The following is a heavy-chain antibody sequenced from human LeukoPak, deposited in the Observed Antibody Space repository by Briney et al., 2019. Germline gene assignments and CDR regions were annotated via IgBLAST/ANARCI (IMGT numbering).Heavy chain of an antibody. J-gene: IGHJ4*02. D-gene: IGHD6-19*01. V-gene: IGHV4-34*01. Sequence: PSETLSLTCAVYGVSFSGYYWSWLRQPPGKGREWIGEINHSGSTNYNPSLKSRVTISVDTSKNQFSLKLSSVTAADTAVSYCVGGEIAVAGTEYWGQGTLVTVSS. CDR2: INHSGST. CDR1: GVSFSGYY. CDR3: VGGEIAVAGTEY.